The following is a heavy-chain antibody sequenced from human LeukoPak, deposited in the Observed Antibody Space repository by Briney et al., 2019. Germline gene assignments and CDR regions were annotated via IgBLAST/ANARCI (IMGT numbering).Heavy chain of an antibody. J-gene: IGHJ3*02. V-gene: IGHV1-8*02. CDR3: ARSPTMALDAFDI. D-gene: IGHD5-24*01. CDR2: MNPNSGNT. CDR1: GYTFTGYY. Sequence: GASVKVSCKASGYTFTGYYMHWVRQAPGQGLEWMGWMNPNSGNTGYAQKFQGRVTMTRNTSISTAYMELSSLRSEDTAVYYCARSPTMALDAFDIWGQGTMVTVSS.